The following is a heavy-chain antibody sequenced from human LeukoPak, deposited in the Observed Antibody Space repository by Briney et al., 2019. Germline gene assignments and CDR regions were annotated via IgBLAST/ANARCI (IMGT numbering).Heavy chain of an antibody. Sequence: SVKVSCKASGGTFSSYGISWVRQAPGQGLEWMGRIIPIFGTANYARKFQGRVTITTVESTSTDYMELRSLRSENTAVYYCVIGVSGTPSDPWGQGTLVTVSS. CDR3: VIGVSGTPSDP. V-gene: IGHV1-69*05. CDR2: IIPIFGTA. CDR1: GGTFSSYG. D-gene: IGHD5/OR15-5a*01. J-gene: IGHJ5*02.